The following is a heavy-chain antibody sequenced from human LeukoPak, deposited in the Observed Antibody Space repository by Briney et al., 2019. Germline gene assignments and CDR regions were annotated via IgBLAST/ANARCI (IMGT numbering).Heavy chain of an antibody. J-gene: IGHJ6*04. CDR3: ARAPITMVRGAYEGRSYGMDV. D-gene: IGHD3-10*01. CDR2: IDAGNGNT. CDR1: GYTFTSYA. V-gene: IGHV1-3*01. Sequence: ASVKVSCTASGYTFTSYAMHWVRQAPGQRLEWMGWIDAGNGNTKYPQKFQGRVTITRDTSASTAYMELSSPRSEDTAVYYCARAPITMVRGAYEGRSYGMDVWGKGTTVTVSS.